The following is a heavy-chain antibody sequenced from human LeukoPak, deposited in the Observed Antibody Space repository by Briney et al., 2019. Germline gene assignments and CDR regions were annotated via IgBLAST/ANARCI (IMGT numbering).Heavy chain of an antibody. D-gene: IGHD6-19*01. CDR1: GFTFSSYG. V-gene: IGHV3-30*18. Sequence: GSLRLSCAASGFTFSSYGMHWVRQAPGKGLEWVAVISYDGSNKYYADSVKGRFTISRDNSKNTLYLQMNSLRAEDTAVYYCAKASSSGYKNAVFDYWGQGTLVTVSS. CDR3: AKASSSGYKNAVFDY. CDR2: ISYDGSNK. J-gene: IGHJ4*02.